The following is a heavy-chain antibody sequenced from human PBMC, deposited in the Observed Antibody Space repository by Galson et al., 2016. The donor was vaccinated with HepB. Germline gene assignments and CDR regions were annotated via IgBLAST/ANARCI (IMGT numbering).Heavy chain of an antibody. Sequence: SLRLSCAASGFRFDDYAMHWVRQAPGKGLEWVSGISWNGGELGYADSVRGRCTISRDNARNSLYLQMNSLRAEDSALYFCGKVGVPAKISHFWTMDVWGQGTTVTVSS. D-gene: IGHD3-10*01. J-gene: IGHJ6*02. CDR3: GKVGVPAKISHFWTMDV. V-gene: IGHV3-9*01. CDR1: GFRFDDYA. CDR2: ISWNGGEL.